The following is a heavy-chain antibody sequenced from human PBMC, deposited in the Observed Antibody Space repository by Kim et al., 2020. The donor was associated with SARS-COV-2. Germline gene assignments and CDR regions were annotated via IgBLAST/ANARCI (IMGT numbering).Heavy chain of an antibody. CDR2: INAGNGNT. D-gene: IGHD6-13*01. V-gene: IGHV1-3*01. Sequence: ASVKVSCKASGYTFTSYVMHLVRLAPGQRLEWMGWINAGNGNTKYSQKFQGRVTITRDTSANTAYMELSSLRSEDTAVYYCATLAAAGSGFAMAPDDWGQGTLITVSS. CDR1: GYTFTSYV. CDR3: ATLAAAGSGFAMAPDD. J-gene: IGHJ4*02.